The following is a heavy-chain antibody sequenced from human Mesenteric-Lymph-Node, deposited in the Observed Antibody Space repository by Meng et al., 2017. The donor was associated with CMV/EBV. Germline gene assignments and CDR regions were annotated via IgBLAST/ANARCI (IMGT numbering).Heavy chain of an antibody. V-gene: IGHV3-53*01. D-gene: IGHD3-16*01. CDR2: ISAGGSP. CDR1: GFSVSSSY. J-gene: IGHJ4*02. Sequence: GSLGLSCAASGFSVSSSYMSWVRQAPGKGLEWVSLISAGGSPYYADSVKGRFTISRDNSRNTLFLQMNTLRAEDTALYYCVRVMGGQWGQGTLVTVSS. CDR3: VRVMGGQ.